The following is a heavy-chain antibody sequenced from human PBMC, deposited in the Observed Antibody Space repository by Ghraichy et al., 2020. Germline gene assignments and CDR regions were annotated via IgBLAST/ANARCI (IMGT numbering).Heavy chain of an antibody. CDR2: IIPILGIA. CDR3: ARVGYGPLPPAYYYYGMDV. Sequence: SVKVSCKASGGTFSSYAISWVRQAPGQGLEWMGRIIPILGIANYAQKFQGRVTITADKSTSTAYMELSSLRSEDTAVYYCARVGYGPLPPAYYYYGMDVWGQGTTVTVSS. J-gene: IGHJ6*02. D-gene: IGHD4-17*01. V-gene: IGHV1-69*04. CDR1: GGTFSSYA.